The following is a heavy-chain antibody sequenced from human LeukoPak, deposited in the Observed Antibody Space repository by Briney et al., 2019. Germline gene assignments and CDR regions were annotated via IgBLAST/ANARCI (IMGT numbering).Heavy chain of an antibody. V-gene: IGHV1-2*02. Sequence: ASVKVSCKASGYTFTGYYMHWVRQAPGQGLEWMGWINPNSGGTNYAQKFQGRVTMTRDTSISTAYMELSRLRSDDTAVYYCARARYSGSYYVDYWGQGTLVTVSS. CDR2: INPNSGGT. J-gene: IGHJ4*02. CDR3: ARARYSGSYYVDY. CDR1: GYTFTGYY. D-gene: IGHD1-26*01.